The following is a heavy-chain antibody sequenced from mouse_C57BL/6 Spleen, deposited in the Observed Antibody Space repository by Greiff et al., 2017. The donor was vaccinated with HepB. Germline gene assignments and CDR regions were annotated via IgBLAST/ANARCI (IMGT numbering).Heavy chain of an antibody. CDR2: ISNGGGST. CDR3: ARHNYGPFDY. J-gene: IGHJ2*01. Sequence: EVHLVESGGGLVQPGGSLKLSCAASGFTFSDYYMYWVRQTPEKRLEWVAYISNGGGSTYYPDTVKGRFTISRDNAKNTLYLQMSRLKSEDTAMYYCARHNYGPFDYWGQGTTLTVSS. D-gene: IGHD1-2*01. V-gene: IGHV5-12*01. CDR1: GFTFSDYY.